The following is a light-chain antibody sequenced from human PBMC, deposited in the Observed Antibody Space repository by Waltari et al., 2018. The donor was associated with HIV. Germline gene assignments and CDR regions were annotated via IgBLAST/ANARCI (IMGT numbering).Light chain of an antibody. CDR2: GAS. CDR3: QQYGTLPIT. Sequence: EIVLTQSPGTLSLSPGERATLSCRASQSVSSSDLAWYQQKGGQAPRLLIYGASTRATDIPDRFSGSGSGTAFTLSINRLAPEDFAVYYCQQYGTLPITFGQGTRLEIK. V-gene: IGKV3-20*01. CDR1: QSVSSSD. J-gene: IGKJ5*01.